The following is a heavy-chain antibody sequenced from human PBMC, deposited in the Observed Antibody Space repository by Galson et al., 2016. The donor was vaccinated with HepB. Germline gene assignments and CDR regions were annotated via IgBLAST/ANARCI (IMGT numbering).Heavy chain of an antibody. V-gene: IGHV4-59*01. Sequence: SETLSLTCTVSGGSISTYYWSWIRQPPGKGLEWIGYVYHSGSTDYNPSLKSRVTISTDTSKNQFSLKLSPVTAADTAVYYCARVITTYYDFWSGYYLPDAFNIWGQGTMVTVSS. J-gene: IGHJ3*02. CDR3: ARVITTYYDFWSGYYLPDAFNI. D-gene: IGHD3-3*01. CDR1: GGSISTYY. CDR2: VYHSGST.